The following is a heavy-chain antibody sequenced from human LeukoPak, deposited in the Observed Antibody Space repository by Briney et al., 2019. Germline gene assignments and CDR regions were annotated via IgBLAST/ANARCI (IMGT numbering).Heavy chain of an antibody. J-gene: IGHJ6*03. CDR2: IYYSGST. CDR1: GGSISSSSYY. Sequence: SETLSLTCTVSGGSISSSSYYWGWIRQPPGKGPEWIGSIYYSGSTYYNPSLKSRVTISVDTSKNQFSLKLSSVTAADTAVYYCARVGRWLQLNGGGDYYYMDVWGKGTTVTVSS. CDR3: ARVGRWLQLNGGGDYYYMDV. V-gene: IGHV4-39*07. D-gene: IGHD5-24*01.